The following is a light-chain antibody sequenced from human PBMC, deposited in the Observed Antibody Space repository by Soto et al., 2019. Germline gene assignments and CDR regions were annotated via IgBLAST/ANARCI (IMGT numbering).Light chain of an antibody. V-gene: IGKV1-33*01. J-gene: IGKJ1*01. Sequence: DIQMTQSPSSLSASVGDRVTITCRASQDISKFLNWYQQKPGKAPKILIYDESNLKRGVPSRFSGSGSGTDFTFSIISLQPEDIATYYCQQYENFPVFGQGTKVEIK. CDR3: QQYENFPV. CDR2: DES. CDR1: QDISKF.